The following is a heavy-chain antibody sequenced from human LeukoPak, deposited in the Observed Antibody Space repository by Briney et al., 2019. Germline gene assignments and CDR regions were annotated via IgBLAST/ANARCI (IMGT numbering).Heavy chain of an antibody. CDR1: GFTFSTYS. CDR2: IGSSSYTI. D-gene: IGHD3-10*01. V-gene: IGHV3-48*01. Sequence: PGGSLRLSCAASGFTFSTYSMNWVRQAPGKGLEWVSYIGSSSYTIYYADSVKGRFTASRDNAKNSLYLQMNSLRAEDTAVYYCALYYGSGSYGGHWGQGTLVTVSS. J-gene: IGHJ4*02. CDR3: ALYYGSGSYGGH.